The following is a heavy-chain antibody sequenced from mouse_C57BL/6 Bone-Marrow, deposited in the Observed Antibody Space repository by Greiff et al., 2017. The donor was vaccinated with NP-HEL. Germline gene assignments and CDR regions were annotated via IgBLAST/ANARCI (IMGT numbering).Heavy chain of an antibody. CDR2: INPSNGGT. CDR3: AEEGIWLRRGYWYFGV. J-gene: IGHJ1*03. D-gene: IGHD2-2*01. Sequence: QVQLQQPGTELVKPGTSVKLSCKSSGYTFTSYWMHWVKQRPGQGLEWIGNINPSNGGTNYNEKFKSKATLTVDKSSSTAYMQLSSLTSDDSAVYYCAEEGIWLRRGYWYFGVCDTGTAVTVTS. CDR1: GYTFTSYW. V-gene: IGHV1-53*01.